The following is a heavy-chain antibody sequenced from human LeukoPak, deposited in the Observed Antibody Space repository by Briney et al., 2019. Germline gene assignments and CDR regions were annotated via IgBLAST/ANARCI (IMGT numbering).Heavy chain of an antibody. Sequence: SETLSLTCTVSGDSISAPSYWWGWMRQSPGKGLEWIGSIAYIGITSYNPSLRSRVTISVDTSKNQFSLQLTSVTAADTAVYYCMSLPLDYSLDHWGQGTLVSVSS. CDR1: GDSISAPSYW. J-gene: IGHJ4*02. D-gene: IGHD4-11*01. CDR2: IAYIGIT. CDR3: MSLPLDYSLDH. V-gene: IGHV4-39*01.